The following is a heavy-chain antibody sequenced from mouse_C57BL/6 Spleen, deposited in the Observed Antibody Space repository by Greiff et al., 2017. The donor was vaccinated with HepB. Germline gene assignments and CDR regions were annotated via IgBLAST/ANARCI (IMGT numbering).Heavy chain of an antibody. CDR1: GYTFTSYW. J-gene: IGHJ2*01. Sequence: QVHVKQPGAELVKPGASVKLSCKASGYTFTSYWMHWVKQRPGQGLEWIGMIHPNSGSTNYNEKFKSKATLTVDKSSSTAYMQLSSLTSEDSAVYYCAIITTVVAPYFDYWGQGTTLTVSS. V-gene: IGHV1-64*01. CDR3: AIITTVVAPYFDY. D-gene: IGHD1-1*01. CDR2: IHPNSGST.